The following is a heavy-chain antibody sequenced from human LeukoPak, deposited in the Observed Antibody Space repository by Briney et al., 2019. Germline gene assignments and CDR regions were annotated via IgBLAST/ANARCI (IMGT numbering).Heavy chain of an antibody. CDR2: ISWYSGSI. CDR3: PKDPSIAALKYFDY. Sequence: GGSLRLSCAASGFTFVDYAMHWVRQAPGKGLEGVSGISWYSGSIRYVDSVKGRFTISRDNDKHSLYLQMNSLRAKDTALYFFPKDPSIAALKYFDYWGQGTLVTVSS. D-gene: IGHD6-6*01. CDR1: GFTFVDYA. V-gene: IGHV3-9*01. J-gene: IGHJ4*02.